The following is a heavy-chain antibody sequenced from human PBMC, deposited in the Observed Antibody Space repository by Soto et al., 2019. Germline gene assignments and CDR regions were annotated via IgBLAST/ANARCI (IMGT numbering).Heavy chain of an antibody. D-gene: IGHD2-15*01. Sequence: ASVKVSCKASGGTFSSYTISWVRQAPGQGLEWMGRIIPILGIANYAQKFQGRVTITADKSTSTAYMELSSLRSEDTAVYYCARGPLGYCSGGSCRGNNWFDPWGQGTLVTVSS. CDR2: IIPILGIA. V-gene: IGHV1-69*02. CDR1: GGTFSSYT. J-gene: IGHJ5*02. CDR3: ARGPLGYCSGGSCRGNNWFDP.